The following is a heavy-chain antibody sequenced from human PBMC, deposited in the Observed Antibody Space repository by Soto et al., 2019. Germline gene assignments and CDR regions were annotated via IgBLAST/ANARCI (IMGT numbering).Heavy chain of an antibody. D-gene: IGHD2-8*02. CDR1: GGSFSGYY. V-gene: IGHV4-34*01. J-gene: IGHJ1*01. Sequence: QVQLQQWGAGLLKPSETLSLTCAVYGGSFSGYYWSWIRQPPGKGLEWIGEINHSGSTNYNPSLKSRVTISVDTSKNQFSLKLSSVTAADTAVYYCARVSGGGPSQHWGQGTLVTVSS. CDR3: ARVSGGGPSQH. CDR2: INHSGST.